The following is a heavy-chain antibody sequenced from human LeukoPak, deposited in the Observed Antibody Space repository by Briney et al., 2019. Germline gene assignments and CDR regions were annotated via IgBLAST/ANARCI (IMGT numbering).Heavy chain of an antibody. J-gene: IGHJ5*02. V-gene: IGHV5-51*01. CDR3: ASARRGDYYWWFDP. D-gene: IGHD2-21*01. CDR2: VYPGDSGT. Sequence: GESLKVSCKGSGYSFTDYWIGWVRLMPGKGLEWMGIVYPGDSGTTYSPSFQGQVTISADKSINAAYLHWSSLRASDTAIYYCASARRGDYYWWFDPWGQGTLVTVSS. CDR1: GYSFTDYW.